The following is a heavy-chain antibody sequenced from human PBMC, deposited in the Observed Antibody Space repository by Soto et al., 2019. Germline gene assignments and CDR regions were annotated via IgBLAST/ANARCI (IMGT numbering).Heavy chain of an antibody. CDR1: GGSFSGYY. CDR3: ARAGRYSYGSIYYYYYYMDV. CDR2: INHSGST. V-gene: IGHV4-34*01. Sequence: PSETLSLTCAVYGGSFSGYYWSWIRQPPGKGLEWIGEINHSGSTNYNPSLKSRVTISVDTSKNQFSLKLSSVTAADTAVYYCARAGRYSYGSIYYYYYYMDVWGKGTTVTVSS. J-gene: IGHJ6*03. D-gene: IGHD5-18*01.